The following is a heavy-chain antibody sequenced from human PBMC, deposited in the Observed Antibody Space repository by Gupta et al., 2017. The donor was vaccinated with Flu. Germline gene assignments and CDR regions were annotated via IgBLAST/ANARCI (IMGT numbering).Heavy chain of an antibody. CDR1: GGSISSGSYY. CDR2: IYTSGST. J-gene: IGHJ6*02. V-gene: IGHV4-61*02. D-gene: IGHD6-19*01. CDR3: ARSRYSSGWTHVLYYGMDV. Sequence: QVQLQESGPGLVKPSQTLSLTCTVSGGSISSGSYYWSWIRQPAGKGLEWIGRIYTSGSTNYNPSLKSRVTISVDTSKNQFSLKLSSVTAADTAVYYCARSRYSSGWTHVLYYGMDVWGQGTTVTVSS.